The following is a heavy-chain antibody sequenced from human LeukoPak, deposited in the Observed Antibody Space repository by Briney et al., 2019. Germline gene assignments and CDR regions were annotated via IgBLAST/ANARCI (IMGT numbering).Heavy chain of an antibody. CDR1: GYSISSGYY. D-gene: IGHD6-13*01. J-gene: IGHJ2*01. CDR3: ARHREIAAAGPRYWYFDL. V-gene: IGHV4-38-2*01. CDR2: IYNSGST. Sequence: SETLSLTCAVSGYSISSGYYWGWSRQPPGKGLEWIGSIYNSGSTYYNPSLKSRVTISVDTSKNQFSLKLSSVTAADTAVYYCARHREIAAAGPRYWYFDLWGRGTLVTVSS.